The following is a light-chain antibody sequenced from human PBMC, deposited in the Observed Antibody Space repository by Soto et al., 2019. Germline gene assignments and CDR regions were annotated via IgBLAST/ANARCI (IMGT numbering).Light chain of an antibody. Sequence: IQITQSPSTLSASVGDRVTIACRASQSISSWLAWYHQKPGKAPKLLIYDASRLESGVPSRVSGSGSGTEFTLTIDSLQPDDFATYYCQEYKSYSWTFGQGTKVDIK. CDR2: DAS. CDR3: QEYKSYSWT. J-gene: IGKJ1*01. V-gene: IGKV1-5*01. CDR1: QSISSW.